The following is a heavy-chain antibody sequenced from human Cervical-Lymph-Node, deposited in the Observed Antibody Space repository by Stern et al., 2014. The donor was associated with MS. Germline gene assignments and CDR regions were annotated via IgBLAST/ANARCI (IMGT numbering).Heavy chain of an antibody. J-gene: IGHJ6*02. Sequence: EVKLVESGGGLVQPGGSLRLSCAASGFTFSNHDMHWVRKVAGKGLEWVSVIGTAGDSYYAGSVKGRFTISRENGKNSLYLQMNSLRDGDTAVYYCARANPLDYGMDVWGQGTTVTVSS. CDR1: GFTFSNHD. D-gene: IGHD1-14*01. CDR2: IGTAGDS. CDR3: ARANPLDYGMDV. V-gene: IGHV3-13*01.